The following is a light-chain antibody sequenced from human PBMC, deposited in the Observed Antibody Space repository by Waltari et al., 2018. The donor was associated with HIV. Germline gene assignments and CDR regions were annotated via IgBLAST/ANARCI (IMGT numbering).Light chain of an antibody. V-gene: IGLV2-23*02. CDR2: EVS. CDR3: CAYAGSTTYVI. J-gene: IGLJ2*01. CDR1: SRDVGASHA. Sequence: QSALPHPASVSGSPAKSFTISCTGTSRDVGASHAVSWYQQLPGKPPKLMIYEVSKRPSGVSNRFSGSKSGNTASLTISGLQAEDEADYYCCAYAGSTTYVIFGGGTKLTVI.